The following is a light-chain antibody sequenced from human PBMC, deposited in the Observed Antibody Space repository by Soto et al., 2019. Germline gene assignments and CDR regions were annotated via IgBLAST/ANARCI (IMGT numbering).Light chain of an antibody. Sequence: THAASGSGSAGQSITISCTGTSGDIGGYNYVSWYQQHPGKAPKLLISEVTNRPSGVSNRFSGSKSGNTASLTISGLQAEDEADYYCSSYTTNSTPVVFGGGTQLTV. CDR1: SGDIGGYNY. CDR2: EVT. J-gene: IGLJ2*01. CDR3: SSYTTNSTPVV. V-gene: IGLV2-14*01.